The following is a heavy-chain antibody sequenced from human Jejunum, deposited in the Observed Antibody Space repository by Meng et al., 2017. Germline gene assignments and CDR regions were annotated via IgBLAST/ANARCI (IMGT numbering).Heavy chain of an antibody. Sequence: GGSLRLSCAASGFTFSDAWMSWVRQAPGKGLEWVGRVKTKTDGGTTDYAAPVKGRFTISRDDSKNTLYLQMNSLKTEDTAVYYCTTHSSWLNIFDYWGQGTLVTVSS. V-gene: IGHV3-15*01. CDR1: GFTFSDAW. CDR3: TTHSSWLNIFDY. CDR2: VKTKTDGGTT. D-gene: IGHD6-13*01. J-gene: IGHJ4*02.